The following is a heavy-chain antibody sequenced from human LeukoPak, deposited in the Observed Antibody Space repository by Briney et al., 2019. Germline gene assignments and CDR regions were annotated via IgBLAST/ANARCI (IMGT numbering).Heavy chain of an antibody. J-gene: IGHJ4*02. CDR1: GFTFSSYE. V-gene: IGHV3-48*03. CDR3: ARDMYYYDSSGCFDY. CDR2: ISSSGSTI. D-gene: IGHD3-22*01. Sequence: GGSLRLSCAASGFTFSSYEMNWVRQAPGKGLEWVSYISSSGSTIYYADSVKGRFTISRDNAKNSLYLQMNSLRAEDTAVYYCARDMYYYDSSGCFDYWGQGTLVTVSS.